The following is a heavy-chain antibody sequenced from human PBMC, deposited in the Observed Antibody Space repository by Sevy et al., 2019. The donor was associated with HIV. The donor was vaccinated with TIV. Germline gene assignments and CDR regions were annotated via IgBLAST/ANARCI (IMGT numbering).Heavy chain of an antibody. D-gene: IGHD3-9*01. CDR3: ARDSDNYDILTGYYPFDY. CDR2: INPSGGST. Sequence: ASVKVSCKASGYTFTSQYMHWVRQAPGQGLEWMGIINPSGGSTRYAQKFQGRVTMTRDTSTSTDYMELSSLRSEDTAVYYCARDSDNYDILTGYYPFDYWGQGTLVTVSS. J-gene: IGHJ4*02. CDR1: GYTFTSQY. V-gene: IGHV1-46*01.